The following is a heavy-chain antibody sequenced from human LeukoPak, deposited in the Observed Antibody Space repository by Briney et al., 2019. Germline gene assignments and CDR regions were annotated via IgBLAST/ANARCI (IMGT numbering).Heavy chain of an antibody. Sequence: GGSLRLSCAASGFTFSSYWMHWVRQAPGKGLEWVSATGSNGVTYYADSEKGRFTISRDNSKNALYLQMNGLRADDTAVYYCGIRDTSDYYVFWGQGTLVTVSS. J-gene: IGHJ4*02. CDR2: TGSNGVT. CDR1: GFTFSSYW. V-gene: IGHV3-23*01. D-gene: IGHD3-22*01. CDR3: GIRDTSDYYVF.